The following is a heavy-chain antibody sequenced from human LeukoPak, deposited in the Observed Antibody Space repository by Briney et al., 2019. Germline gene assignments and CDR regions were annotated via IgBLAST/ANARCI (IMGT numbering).Heavy chain of an antibody. CDR2: IKSKTDGGTT. V-gene: IGHV3-15*01. J-gene: IGHJ3*02. CDR1: GFTFSNAW. CDR3: TTGITMIVVAYDAFDI. D-gene: IGHD3-22*01. Sequence: GWSLRLSCAASGFTFSNAWMSWVRQAPGKGLEWVGRIKSKTDGGTTDYAAPVKGRFTISRDDSKNTLYLQMNSLKTEDTAVYYCTTGITMIVVAYDAFDIWGQGTMVTVSS.